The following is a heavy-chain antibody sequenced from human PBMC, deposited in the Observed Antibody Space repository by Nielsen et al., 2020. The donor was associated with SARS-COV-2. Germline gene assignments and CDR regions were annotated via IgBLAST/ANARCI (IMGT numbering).Heavy chain of an antibody. V-gene: IGHV4-34*01. CDR3: ARGHGGYRVGGYYFDY. J-gene: IGHJ4*02. Sequence: GSLRLSCTVSGGSISSYYWSWIRQPPGKGLEWIGEINHSGSTNYNPSLKSRVTISVDTSKNQFSLKLSSVTAADTAVYYCARGHGGYRVGGYYFDYWGQGTLVTVSS. D-gene: IGHD3-22*01. CDR1: GGSISSYY. CDR2: INHSGST.